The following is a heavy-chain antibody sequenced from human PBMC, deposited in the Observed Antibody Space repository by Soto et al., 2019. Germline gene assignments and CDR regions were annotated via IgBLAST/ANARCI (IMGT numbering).Heavy chain of an antibody. J-gene: IGHJ4*02. CDR3: ARGYYSGNSASGY. CDR2: ISDRGESM. CDR1: GFSFSSYE. D-gene: IGHD4-4*01. Sequence: GGSLRPSCEAAGFSFSSYEMNWVRQAPGRGLGWLSYISDRGESMYYSDSVKGRFTISRDNTKNSLYLQMNRLKAEDTAVYYCARGYYSGNSASGYWGQGTLVTVSS. V-gene: IGHV3-48*03.